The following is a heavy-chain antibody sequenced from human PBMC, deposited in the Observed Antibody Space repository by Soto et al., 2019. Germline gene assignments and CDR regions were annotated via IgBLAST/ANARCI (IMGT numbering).Heavy chain of an antibody. CDR3: AKVFYYYDSSGYYYFDY. CDR2: ISGSGSTI. CDR1: GFTFSSYA. D-gene: IGHD3-22*01. V-gene: IGHV3-23*01. Sequence: LRLSCAASGFTFSSYAVSWVRQTPGKGPEWISSISGSGSTIHYADSVKGRFTISRDNSKNTLYLQMSSLRAEDTAVYYCAKVFYYYDSSGYYYFDYWGQGTLVTVSS. J-gene: IGHJ4*02.